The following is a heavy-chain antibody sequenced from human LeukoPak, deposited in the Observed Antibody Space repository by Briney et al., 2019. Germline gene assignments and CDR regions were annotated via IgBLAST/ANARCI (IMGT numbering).Heavy chain of an antibody. CDR3: ARCPEGLEGYYYGMDV. Sequence: SETLSLTCTVSGGSISSGRYYWTWIRQRPGKGLEWIGYMHNNGNTYYNPYLKSRVTMSEDMSKNQFSLKLSSVRAADAAVYYCARCPEGLEGYYYGMDVWGKGTTVTVSS. CDR1: GGSISSGRYY. V-gene: IGHV4-31*03. J-gene: IGHJ6*04. CDR2: MHNNGNT.